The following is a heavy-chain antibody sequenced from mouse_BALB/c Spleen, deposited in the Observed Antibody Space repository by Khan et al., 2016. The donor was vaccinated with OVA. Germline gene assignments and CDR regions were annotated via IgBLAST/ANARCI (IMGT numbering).Heavy chain of an antibody. J-gene: IGHJ4*01. V-gene: IGHV2-9*02. CDR3: ARETAYYGNYEAMDY. D-gene: IGHD2-10*01. CDR2: IWAGGST. CDR1: GFSLSNYG. Sequence: QVQLKASGPGLVAPSQSLSITCTVSGFSLSNYGVNWVRQPPGKGLEWLGIIWAGGSTNYNSALMSKLSIRKDNAKSQVFLKMNSLQTDDTAMYYCARETAYYGNYEAMDYWGQGTSVTVSS.